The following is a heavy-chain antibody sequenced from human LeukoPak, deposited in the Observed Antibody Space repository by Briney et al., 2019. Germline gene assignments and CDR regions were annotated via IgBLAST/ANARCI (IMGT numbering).Heavy chain of an antibody. D-gene: IGHD5-18*01. CDR1: GYTFTSYA. CDR2: ISPYNGNT. Sequence: ASVKVSCKASGYTFTSYAMNWARQAPGQGLEWMGWISPYNGNTNYAQKLQGRVTMTTDTSTSTAYMELRSLRSDDTAVYYCARGIQLWAKFDYWGQGTLVTVSS. V-gene: IGHV1-18*01. J-gene: IGHJ4*02. CDR3: ARGIQLWAKFDY.